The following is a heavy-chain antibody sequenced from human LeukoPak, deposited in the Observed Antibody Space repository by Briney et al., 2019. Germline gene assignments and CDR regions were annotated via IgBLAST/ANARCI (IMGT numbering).Heavy chain of an antibody. CDR1: GFTFDDYA. D-gene: IGHD2-8*01. V-gene: IGHV3-9*01. CDR3: AKVGTGVSNAFDI. Sequence: PGGSLRLSCAASGFTFDDYAMHWARQAPGKGLEWVSGISWNSGSIGYADSVKGRFTISRDNAKNSLYLQMNSLRAEDTALYYCAKVGTGVSNAFDIWGQGTMVTVSS. J-gene: IGHJ3*02. CDR2: ISWNSGSI.